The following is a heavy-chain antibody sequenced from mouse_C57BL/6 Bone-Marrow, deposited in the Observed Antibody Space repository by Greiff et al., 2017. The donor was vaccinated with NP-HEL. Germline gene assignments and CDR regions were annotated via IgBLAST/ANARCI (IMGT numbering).Heavy chain of an antibody. D-gene: IGHD1-1*01. V-gene: IGHV14-1*01. CDR1: GFNIKDYY. J-gene: IGHJ2*01. CDR3: ATYPLTYYGTRYDY. Sequence: EVQLQQSGAELVRPGASVTLSCTASGFNIKDYYMHWVKQRPEQGLEWIGRIDPEDGDTEYAPKFQGKATMTADTSSNTAYLQLSSLPSEDTAAEYCATYPLTYYGTRYDYWGQGTTLTVSA. CDR2: IDPEDGDT.